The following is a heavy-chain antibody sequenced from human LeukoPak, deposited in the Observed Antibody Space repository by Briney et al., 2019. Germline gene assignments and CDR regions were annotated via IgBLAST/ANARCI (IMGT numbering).Heavy chain of an antibody. D-gene: IGHD5-24*01. CDR3: AREQRWLQSLDY. CDR2: INTSGTT. V-gene: IGHV4-61*02. CDR1: GGAISNGSYY. Sequence: PPETLSLTCTVSGGAISNGSYYWNWIRQPAGKGLEWIGRINTSGTTNYNPSLKSRVTMSVDTSKNQFSLKLSSVTAADTAIYYCAREQRWLQSLDYWGQGTLVTVSS. J-gene: IGHJ4*02.